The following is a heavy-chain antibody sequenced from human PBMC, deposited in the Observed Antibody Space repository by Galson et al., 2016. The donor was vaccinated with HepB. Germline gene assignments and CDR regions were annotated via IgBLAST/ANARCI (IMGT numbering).Heavy chain of an antibody. CDR3: AMDTHSWVRLDW. CDR1: GDSIGTYY. CDR2: TSHTGST. D-gene: IGHD5-18*01. Sequence: SETLSLTCTVSGDSIGTYYWTWMRQPPGKGLEWIGYTSHTGSTNYTPSLKSRVTISRDTSNNQFSLKLTSVTAADPAIYFCAMDTHSWVRLDWWGQGTLVAVSS. V-gene: IGHV4-59*01. J-gene: IGHJ4*01.